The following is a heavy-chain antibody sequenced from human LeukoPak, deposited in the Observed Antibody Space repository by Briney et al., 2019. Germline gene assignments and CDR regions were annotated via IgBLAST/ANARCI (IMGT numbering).Heavy chain of an antibody. CDR3: ATSTVLDPD. J-gene: IGHJ4*02. V-gene: IGHV3-74*01. D-gene: IGHD3-3*02. CDR2: INSDGSST. CDR1: GFTFSTYW. Sequence: GGSLRLSCAASGFTFSTYWMRWVRQVPGKGLVWVSGINSDGSSTSYADSVKGRFTISRDNAKDTLDLQMNSLRPEDTAVYYCATSTVLDPDWGQGTLVTVSS.